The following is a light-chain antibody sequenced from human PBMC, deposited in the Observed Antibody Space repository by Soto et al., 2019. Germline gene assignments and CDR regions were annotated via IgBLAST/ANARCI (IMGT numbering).Light chain of an antibody. V-gene: IGKV1-6*01. Sequence: IQMTQSTSSLSASVGDRVTITCRASQGIRNDVAWYQQKPRKAPKLLIYAASSLQSGVSSRFSGSGSGTDFTLTISSLQPEDFATYYCLQDYSYPYTFGQGTRLEIK. CDR3: LQDYSYPYT. J-gene: IGKJ5*01. CDR2: AAS. CDR1: QGIRND.